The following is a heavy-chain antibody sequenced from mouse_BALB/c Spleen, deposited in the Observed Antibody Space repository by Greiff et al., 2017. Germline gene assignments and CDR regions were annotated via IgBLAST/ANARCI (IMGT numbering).Heavy chain of an antibody. CDR3: AREGGDGYYLYYFDY. J-gene: IGHJ2*01. V-gene: IGHV1-63*02. CDR2: IYPGGGYT. CDR1: GYTFTNYW. Sequence: QVQLKESGAELVRPGTSVKISCKASGYTFTNYWLGWVKQRPGHGLEWIGDIYPGGGYTNYNEKFKGKATLTADTSSSTAYMQLSSLTSEDSAVYFCAREGGDGYYLYYFDYWGQGTTLTVSS. D-gene: IGHD2-3*01.